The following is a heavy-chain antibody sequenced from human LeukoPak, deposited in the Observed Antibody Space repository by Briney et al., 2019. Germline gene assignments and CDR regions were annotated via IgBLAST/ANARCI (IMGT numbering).Heavy chain of an antibody. CDR3: AKDLYDILTGLFDY. D-gene: IGHD3-9*01. CDR2: ISGSGGRT. Sequence: GGSLRLSCAASGFTFSSDALSWVRQAPGKGLEWVSLISGSGGRTDYADSVKGRFTISRGNSKNTLYLQMNSLRAEDTAVYYCAKDLYDILTGLFDYWGQGTLVTVSS. V-gene: IGHV3-23*01. CDR1: GFTFSSDA. J-gene: IGHJ4*02.